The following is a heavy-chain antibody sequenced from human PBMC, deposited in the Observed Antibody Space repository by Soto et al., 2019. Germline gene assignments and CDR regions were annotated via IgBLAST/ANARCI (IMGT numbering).Heavy chain of an antibody. CDR2: IYSGGST. V-gene: IGHV3-66*01. D-gene: IGHD3-10*01. CDR1: GFTVSSNY. Sequence: GGSLRLSCAASGFTVSSNYMSWVRQAPGKGLEWVSVIYSGGSTYYADSVKGRFTISRDNSKNTLYLQMNSLRAEDTAVYYCARDLDGSGSYLNPRYYYYMDVWGKGTTVTVSS. J-gene: IGHJ6*03. CDR3: ARDLDGSGSYLNPRYYYYMDV.